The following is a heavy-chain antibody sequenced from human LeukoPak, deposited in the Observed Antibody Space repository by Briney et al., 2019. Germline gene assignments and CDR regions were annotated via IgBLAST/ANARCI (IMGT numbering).Heavy chain of an antibody. V-gene: IGHV6-1*01. Sequence: SQTLSLTCAISGDSVSSNSAAWNWIKQSPSRGLEWLGRTYYRSKWYNDYAVSVKSRITINPDTSKNQFSLQLNSVTPEDTAVYYCAREGYSYGNYYYYYMDVWGKGTTVTVSS. CDR2: TYYRSKWYN. CDR3: AREGYSYGNYYYYYMDV. J-gene: IGHJ6*03. D-gene: IGHD5-18*01. CDR1: GDSVSSNSAA.